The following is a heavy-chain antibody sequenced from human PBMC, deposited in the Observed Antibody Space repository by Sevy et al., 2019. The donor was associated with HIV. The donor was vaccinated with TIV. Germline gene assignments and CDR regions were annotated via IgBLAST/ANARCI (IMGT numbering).Heavy chain of an antibody. CDR2: IKSKTDGGIT. CDR3: TKVMEIGQELKSYYMDV. Sequence: GGSLRLSCAASGFTFSNTWMSWIRQAPGKGLEWVGRIKSKTDGGITDYAAPVKGRFSISRDDSKNTLYLQMSSLKTEDTALYCCTKVMEIGQELKSYYMDVWGKGTTVTVSS. CDR1: GFTFSNTW. J-gene: IGHJ6*03. D-gene: IGHD1-26*01. V-gene: IGHV3-15*01.